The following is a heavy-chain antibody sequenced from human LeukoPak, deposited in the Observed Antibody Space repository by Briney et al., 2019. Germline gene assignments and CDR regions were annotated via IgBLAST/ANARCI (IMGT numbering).Heavy chain of an antibody. CDR1: GYTFTSYY. Sequence: ASVKVSCKASGYTFTSYYMHWVRQAPGQGLEWMGIINPSGGSTSYAQKFQGEVTMTRDTSTSTVYMELSSLRSEDTAVYYCARDQVTTVTNYYYYYMDVWGKGTTVTVSS. J-gene: IGHJ6*03. CDR3: ARDQVTTVTNYYYYYMDV. CDR2: INPSGGST. V-gene: IGHV1-46*01. D-gene: IGHD4-11*01.